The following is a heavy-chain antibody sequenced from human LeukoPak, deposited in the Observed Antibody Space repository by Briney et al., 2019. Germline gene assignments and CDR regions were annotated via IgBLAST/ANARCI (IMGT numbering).Heavy chain of an antibody. V-gene: IGHV3-15*01. CDR1: GFTFSNAW. CDR2: IKSKTDGGTT. Sequence: PGGSLRLSCAASGFTFSNAWMSWVRQAPGKGLEWVGRIKSKTDGGTTDYAAPVKGRFTISRDDSKNTLYLQMKSLKTEDTAVYYCPGILLWFGAFDYWGQGNLVTVSS. D-gene: IGHD3-10*01. J-gene: IGHJ4*02. CDR3: PGILLWFGAFDY.